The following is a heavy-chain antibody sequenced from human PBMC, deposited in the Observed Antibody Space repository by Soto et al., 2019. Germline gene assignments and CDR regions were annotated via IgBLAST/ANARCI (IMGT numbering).Heavy chain of an antibody. V-gene: IGHV1-69*01. CDR2: ILPIFHRT. Sequence: QVQLVQSGAEVKKPGSSVKVSCKASGGTFSDYIIDWVRQAPGQGLEWMGGILPIFHRTKYAQKFQGRVTITADESTSTAYMDLSSLTSEDMAVHYCARALRGYSYGYVDWGQGTLVTVSS. CDR1: GGTFSDYI. J-gene: IGHJ4*02. CDR3: ARALRGYSYGYVD. D-gene: IGHD5-18*01.